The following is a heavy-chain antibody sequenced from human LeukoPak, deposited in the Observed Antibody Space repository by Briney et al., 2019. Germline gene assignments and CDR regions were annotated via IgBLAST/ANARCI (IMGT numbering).Heavy chain of an antibody. D-gene: IGHD3-22*01. CDR2: IYHSGRT. J-gene: IGHJ1*01. Sequence: SETLSLACAVSGDYISSSSYYWGWIRQSPGTGLEWIGDIYHSGRTYYNPSLKSRVAISIDTSKNQFSLRLRSMTAADTAVFYCARRRYYDSTGYFEWGRGTLVTVSS. CDR1: GDYISSSSYY. CDR3: ARRRYYDSTGYFE. V-gene: IGHV4-39*01.